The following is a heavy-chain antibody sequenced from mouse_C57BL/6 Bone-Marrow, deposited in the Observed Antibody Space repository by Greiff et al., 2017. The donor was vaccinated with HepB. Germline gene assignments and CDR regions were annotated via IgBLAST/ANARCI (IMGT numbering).Heavy chain of an antibody. Sequence: QVQLQHSGAELARPGASVKLSCKASGYTFTSYGISWVKQRTGQGLEWIGEIYPRSGNTYYNEKFKGKATLTADKSSSTAYMELRSLTSEDSAVYFYASTTTVDYYAMDYWGQGTSVTVSS. V-gene: IGHV1-81*01. CDR3: ASTTTVDYYAMDY. CDR1: GYTFTSYG. CDR2: IYPRSGNT. D-gene: IGHD1-1*01. J-gene: IGHJ4*01.